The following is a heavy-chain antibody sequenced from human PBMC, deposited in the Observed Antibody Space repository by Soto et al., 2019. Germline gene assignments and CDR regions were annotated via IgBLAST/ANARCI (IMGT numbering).Heavy chain of an antibody. V-gene: IGHV1-69*01. Sequence: QVQLVQSGAEVKKPGSSVKVSCKASGGTFSSYAISWVRQAPGQGLEWMGGIITIFGTANYAQKFQGRVTITADESASTAYMERSSLRSEDMAFYSRARAGDYVYLTGYDVGGMAVWGQGTTVTVSS. CDR3: ARAGDYVYLTGYDVGGMAV. J-gene: IGHJ6*02. CDR2: IITIFGTA. D-gene: IGHD3-9*01. CDR1: GGTFSSYA.